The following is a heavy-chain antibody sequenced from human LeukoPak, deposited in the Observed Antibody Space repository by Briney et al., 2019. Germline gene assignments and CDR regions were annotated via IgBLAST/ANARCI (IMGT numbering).Heavy chain of an antibody. CDR3: ARGEGLLWFGELPDY. Sequence: ASVKVSCKASGYTFTSYYMHWVQQAPGQGLEWMGIINPSGGSTSYAQKFQGRVTMTRDTSTSTVYMELSSLRSEDTAVYYCARGEGLLWFGELPDYWGQGTLVTVSS. CDR1: GYTFTSYY. D-gene: IGHD3-10*01. V-gene: IGHV1-46*01. J-gene: IGHJ4*02. CDR2: INPSGGST.